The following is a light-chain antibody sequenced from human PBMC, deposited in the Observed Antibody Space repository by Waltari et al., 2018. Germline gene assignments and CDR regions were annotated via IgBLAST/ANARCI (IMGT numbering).Light chain of an antibody. V-gene: IGLV2-14*03. CDR1: SSDVGGYKF. J-gene: IGLJ1*01. Sequence: QSALTQPASVSGSPGQSITISCTGTSSDVGGYKFVSWYQQHPGNAPTLMIYDVSNRPSGVSNRFSGSKSGNTASLTISGLQAEDEADYYCSSYTSSNTLYVFGTGTKVTVL. CDR2: DVS. CDR3: SSYTSSNTLYV.